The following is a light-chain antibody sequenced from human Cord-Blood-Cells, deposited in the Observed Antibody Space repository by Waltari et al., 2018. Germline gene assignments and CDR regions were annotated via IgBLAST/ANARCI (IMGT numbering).Light chain of an antibody. CDR3: QRYYSYPFT. Sequence: AIRITQSPSSLSASTGDRVTITCRASQGISSYLAWYQQKPGKAPKLLIYAASTLQSGVPSRFSGSGSGTDFTLTISCLQSEDFATYYCQRYYSYPFTFGPGTKVDIK. V-gene: IGKV1-8*01. CDR1: QGISSY. J-gene: IGKJ3*01. CDR2: AAS.